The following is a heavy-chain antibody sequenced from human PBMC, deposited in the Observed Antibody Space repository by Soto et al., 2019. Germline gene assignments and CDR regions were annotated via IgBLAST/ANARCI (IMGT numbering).Heavy chain of an antibody. CDR3: AREGRRDKPYYYDSSGYYYGAFDI. J-gene: IGHJ3*02. V-gene: IGHV1-2*02. CDR2: INPNSGGT. CDR1: GYTFTGYY. Sequence: ASVKVSCKASGYTFTGYYMHWVRQAPGQGLEWMGWINPNSGGTNYAQKFQGRVTMTRDTSISTAYMELSRLRSDDTAVYYCAREGRRDKPYYYDSSGYYYGAFDIWGQGTMVTVSS. D-gene: IGHD3-22*01.